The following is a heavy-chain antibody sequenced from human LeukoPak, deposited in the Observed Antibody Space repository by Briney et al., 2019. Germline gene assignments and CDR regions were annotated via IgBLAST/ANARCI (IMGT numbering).Heavy chain of an antibody. D-gene: IGHD5-18*01. CDR1: GYTFTGYY. Sequence: ASVKVSCKASGYTFTGYYMHWVRQAPGQGLEWMGWINPNSGGTNYAQKFQGRVTMTRDTSISTAYMELSRLRSDDTDVYDCARDAGYSYGYAALFDYWGQGTLVTVSS. CDR2: INPNSGGT. J-gene: IGHJ4*02. CDR3: ARDAGYSYGYAALFDY. V-gene: IGHV1-2*02.